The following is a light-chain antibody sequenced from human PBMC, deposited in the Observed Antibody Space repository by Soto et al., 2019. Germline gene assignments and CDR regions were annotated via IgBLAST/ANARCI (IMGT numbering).Light chain of an antibody. CDR3: SSYRSSSTWV. V-gene: IGLV2-14*01. J-gene: IGLJ3*02. Sequence: QAVVTQPASVSGSPGQSITISCTGTSSDVGGYSSVSWYQQHPGKAPKLLICEVSHRPSGVSNRFSGSKSGNTASLTISGLQAEDEADYYCSSYRSSSTWVFGGGTKLTVL. CDR1: SSDVGGYSS. CDR2: EVS.